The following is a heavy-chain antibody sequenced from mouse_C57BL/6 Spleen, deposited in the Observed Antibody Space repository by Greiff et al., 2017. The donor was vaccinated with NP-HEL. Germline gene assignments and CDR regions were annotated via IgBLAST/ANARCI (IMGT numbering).Heavy chain of an antibody. CDR2: IWWDDDK. J-gene: IGHJ1*03. CDR3: ARIADDYYGSSYSYWYFDV. D-gene: IGHD1-1*01. Sequence: QVTLKVCGPGILQPSQTLSLTCSFSGFSLSTFGMGVGWIRQPSGKGLEWLAHIWWDDDKYYNPALKSRLTISKDTSKNQVFLKIANVDTADTATYYCARIADDYYGSSYSYWYFDVWGTGTTVTVSS. V-gene: IGHV8-8*01. CDR1: GFSLSTFGMG.